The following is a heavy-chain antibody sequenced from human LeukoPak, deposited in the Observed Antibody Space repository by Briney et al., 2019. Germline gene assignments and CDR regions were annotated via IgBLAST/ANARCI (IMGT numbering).Heavy chain of an antibody. Sequence: ASVKVSCEASGYAYSFYGINWVRQAPGQGLEWMGFISVNNGNTHYTEKFQGRVTMATDTSTITAYLEVRSLRSDDTAVYYCQRITIFGVVIDFDYWGPGTLVTVSS. CDR3: QRITIFGVVIDFDY. CDR1: GYAYSFYG. V-gene: IGHV1-18*01. D-gene: IGHD3-3*01. CDR2: ISVNNGNT. J-gene: IGHJ4*02.